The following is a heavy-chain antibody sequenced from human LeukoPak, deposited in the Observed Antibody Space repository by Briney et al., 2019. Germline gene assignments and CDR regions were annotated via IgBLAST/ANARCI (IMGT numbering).Heavy chain of an antibody. CDR2: IYYGGST. V-gene: IGHV4-59*08. Sequence: SETLSLTCSVSGGSISSYYWTWIRQPPGKGLEWIGYIYYGGSTNYNPSLKSRVTISVDTSKNQFSLKLSSVTAADTAVYYCARLSYSYGCFDYWGQGNLVTVSS. CDR1: GGSISSYY. D-gene: IGHD5-18*01. J-gene: IGHJ4*02. CDR3: ARLSYSYGCFDY.